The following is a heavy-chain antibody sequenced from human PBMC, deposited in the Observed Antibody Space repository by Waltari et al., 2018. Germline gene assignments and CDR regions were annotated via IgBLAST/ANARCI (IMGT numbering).Heavy chain of an antibody. CDR1: GGSTSSGGYY. J-gene: IGHJ6*02. Sequence: QVQLQESGPGLVKPSQTLSLTCTVSGGSTSSGGYYCSWIRQHPGKGLEWIGYIYYRGSTYCNPALKSRVTRSVDTSKNQFALKLGSVTAADAAVYYCARDKIAAADYYYGMDVWGQGTTVTVSS. CDR3: ARDKIAAADYYYGMDV. V-gene: IGHV4-31*03. D-gene: IGHD6-13*01. CDR2: IYYRGST.